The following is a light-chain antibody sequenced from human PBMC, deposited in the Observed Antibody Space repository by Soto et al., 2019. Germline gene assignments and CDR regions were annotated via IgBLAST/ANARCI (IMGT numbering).Light chain of an antibody. CDR1: SGYSNYK. CDR2: VGTGGIVA. J-gene: IGLJ2*01. V-gene: IGLV9-49*01. CDR3: GADHGSGSTWV. Sequence: QSVLTQSPSASASLGASVTLTCTLSSGYSNYKVDWYQQRPGKGPQFVMGVGTGGIVASKGDGIPDRFSVLGSGLTRNLAIKNIQNEDESDYHCGADHGSGSTWVFGGGTKVTVL.